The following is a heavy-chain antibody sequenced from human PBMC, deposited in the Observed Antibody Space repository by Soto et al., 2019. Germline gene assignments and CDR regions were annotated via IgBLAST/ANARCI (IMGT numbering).Heavy chain of an antibody. CDR3: AKAHT. V-gene: IGHV3-7*05. Sequence: GGSLRLSCAASGFTFSSSWMSWVRQAAGKGLEWVASIKEDGSVKYYVDSVKGRFTISRDNAKDSLILQMNSLRAEDSAVYYCAKAHTWGQGTRVTVSS. J-gene: IGHJ5*02. CDR1: GFTFSSSW. CDR2: IKEDGSVK.